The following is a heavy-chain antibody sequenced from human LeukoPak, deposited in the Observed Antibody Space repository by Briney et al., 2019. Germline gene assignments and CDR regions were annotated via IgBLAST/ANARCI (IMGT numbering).Heavy chain of an antibody. Sequence: GGSLRLSCAASGFTFSDYYMSWIRQAPGKGLEWVSYISSSGSTIYYADSVKGRFTISRDNAKNSLYLQMNSLRAEDTAVYYCAKNPYEYYFDYWGQGTLVTVSS. CDR2: ISSSGSTI. J-gene: IGHJ4*02. CDR1: GFTFSDYY. V-gene: IGHV3-11*01. CDR3: AKNPYEYYFDY. D-gene: IGHD5-12*01.